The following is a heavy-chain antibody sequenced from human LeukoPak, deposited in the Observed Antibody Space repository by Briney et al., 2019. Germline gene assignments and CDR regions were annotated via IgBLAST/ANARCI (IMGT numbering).Heavy chain of an antibody. CDR3: ARAKHQYGAGSLDEEY. J-gene: IGHJ4*02. Sequence: APVKVSSTASGGTFSTYAIRSVRQAPGQGLEWMGGIIPIFGTANYAQKFQGRVTITADESTSTAYMELSSLRSEDTAVYYCARAKHQYGAGSLDEEYWSRGTPLTVSS. D-gene: IGHD3-10*01. CDR1: GGTFSTYA. CDR2: IIPIFGTA. V-gene: IGHV1-69*13.